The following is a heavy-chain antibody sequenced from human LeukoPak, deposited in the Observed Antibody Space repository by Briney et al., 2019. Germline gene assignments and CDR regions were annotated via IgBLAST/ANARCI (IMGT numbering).Heavy chain of an antibody. CDR3: ARDSWFGVGDPDAFDI. CDR2: ISAYNGNT. D-gene: IGHD3-10*01. V-gene: IGHV1-18*01. CDR1: GYTLTSYG. J-gene: IGHJ3*02. Sequence: EASVTVSCKASGYTLTSYGISWVRQAPGQGLEWMGWISAYNGNTNYAQKLQGRATMTTDSSTSTAYMELRSLRSDDTAVYYCARDSWFGVGDPDAFDIWGHGKIGTVSS.